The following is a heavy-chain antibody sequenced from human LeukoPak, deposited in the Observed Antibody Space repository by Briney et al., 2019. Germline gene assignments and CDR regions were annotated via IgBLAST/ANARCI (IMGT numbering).Heavy chain of an antibody. D-gene: IGHD6-19*01. CDR2: LSGSGGNT. CDR3: AKELSGGWPFDY. Sequence: PGGSLRLSCAASGFTFSSYAMSWVRQAPGKGLEWVSGLSGSGGNTIYADSVKGRFTISRDNSKNTMFLQMNSLRAEDTAVYYCAKELSGGWPFDYWGQGALVTASS. J-gene: IGHJ4*02. CDR1: GFTFSSYA. V-gene: IGHV3-23*01.